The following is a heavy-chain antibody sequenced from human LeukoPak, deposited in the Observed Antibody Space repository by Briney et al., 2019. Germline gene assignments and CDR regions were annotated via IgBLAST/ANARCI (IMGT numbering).Heavy chain of an antibody. CDR3: ARFSSFRGFIDY. J-gene: IGHJ4*02. Sequence: GESLKISCKGSGYSFITNWIGWVRQMPGKGLEWMGIIYPGDSDTRYSPSFQGQVTISADKSISTAYLQWSSLKASDTAMYYCARFSSFRGFIDYWGQGTLVTVSS. D-gene: IGHD6-6*01. CDR2: IYPGDSDT. CDR1: GYSFITNW. V-gene: IGHV5-51*01.